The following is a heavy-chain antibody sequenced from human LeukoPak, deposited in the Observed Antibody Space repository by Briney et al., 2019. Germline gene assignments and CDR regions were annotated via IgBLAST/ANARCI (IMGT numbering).Heavy chain of an antibody. D-gene: IGHD3-22*01. Sequence: SETLSLTCTVSGGSISSYYWSWIRQPAGKGLEWIGRIYTSGSTNYNPSLKSRVTMSVDTSKNQFSLKLSSVTAADTAVYYCASSPYYYDSSGYRVDNWFDPWGQGTLVTVSS. CDR1: GGSISSYY. J-gene: IGHJ5*02. CDR2: IYTSGST. CDR3: ASSPYYYDSSGYRVDNWFDP. V-gene: IGHV4-4*07.